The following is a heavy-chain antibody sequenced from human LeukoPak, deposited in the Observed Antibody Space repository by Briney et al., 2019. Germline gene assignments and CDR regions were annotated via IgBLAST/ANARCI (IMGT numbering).Heavy chain of an antibody. D-gene: IGHD1/OR15-1a*01. CDR2: INHSGST. Sequence: PSETLSLTYAVYGGSFSGYYWSWIRQPPGKGLEWIGEINHSGSTNYNPSLKSRVTISVDTSKNQFSLKLSSVTAADTAVYFCARGVNNWNIDVFDIWGQGTMVTVSS. CDR1: GGSFSGYY. CDR3: ARGVNNWNIDVFDI. V-gene: IGHV4-34*01. J-gene: IGHJ3*02.